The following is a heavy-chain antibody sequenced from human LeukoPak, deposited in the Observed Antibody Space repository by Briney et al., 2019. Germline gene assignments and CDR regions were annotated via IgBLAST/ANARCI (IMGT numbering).Heavy chain of an antibody. Sequence: GGSLRLSCAASGFTFSSYGMHWVRQAPGKGLEWVAVISYDGSNKYYADSVKGRFTISRDNSKNTLYLQMNSLGAEDTAVYYCAKDRGQWLVLYGMDVWGQGTTVTVSS. D-gene: IGHD6-19*01. J-gene: IGHJ6*02. V-gene: IGHV3-30*18. CDR2: ISYDGSNK. CDR3: AKDRGQWLVLYGMDV. CDR1: GFTFSSYG.